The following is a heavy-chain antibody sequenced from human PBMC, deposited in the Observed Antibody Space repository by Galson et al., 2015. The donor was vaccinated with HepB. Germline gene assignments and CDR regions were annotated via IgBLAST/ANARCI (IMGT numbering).Heavy chain of an antibody. Sequence: SLRLSCAVSDFSFSDFYMTWIRQAPGKGLEWVCYISGSGTTTNYADSVKGRFTVSRDNTKKSLYLQMSSLRAEDTAMYYCAKAAGWFDPLGQGILVTVSS. J-gene: IGHJ5*02. V-gene: IGHV3-11*01. CDR2: ISGSGTTT. CDR3: AKAAGWFDP. CDR1: DFSFSDFY.